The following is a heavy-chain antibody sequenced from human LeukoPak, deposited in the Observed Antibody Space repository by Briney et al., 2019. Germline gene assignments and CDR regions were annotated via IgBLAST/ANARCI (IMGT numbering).Heavy chain of an antibody. J-gene: IGHJ4*02. CDR3: VRDGELNY. Sequence: KTSEPLSLTCTVSGGSISIYYWSWIRQPPGKGLEWIGYIYNSGNTNYNPSFKSRVTISEDTPKNQFSLKLSSVTAADTAVYYCVRDGELNYWGQGTLVTVSS. CDR2: IYNSGNT. D-gene: IGHD3-10*01. V-gene: IGHV4-59*01. CDR1: GGSISIYY.